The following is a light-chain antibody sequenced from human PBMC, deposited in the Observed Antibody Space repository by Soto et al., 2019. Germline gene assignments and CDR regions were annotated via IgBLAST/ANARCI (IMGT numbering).Light chain of an antibody. V-gene: IGLV2-14*01. J-gene: IGLJ2*01. CDR3: FYYTGSPAFVG. Sequence: QSALTQPASVSGSPGQSITISCTGTSSDVGGYNYVSWYQQHPGKAPKLIIYEVVNRSSGGSCRFPGSKSCNTASLTISGSPAEEGACLFWFYYTGSPAFVGFRGGTKLAL. CDR1: SSDVGGYNY. CDR2: EVV.